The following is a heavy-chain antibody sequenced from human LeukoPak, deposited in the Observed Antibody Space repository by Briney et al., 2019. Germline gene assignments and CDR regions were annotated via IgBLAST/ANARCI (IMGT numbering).Heavy chain of an antibody. D-gene: IGHD5-18*01. CDR1: GLTFSNYG. CDR3: AKDSGYSYGYGVRESYMDV. J-gene: IGHJ6*03. CDR2: ISYDGSNK. Sequence: GRSLRLSCAASGLTFSNYGMHWVRQAPGKGLEWVAVISYDGSNKHYADSVKGRFTISRDNSKNTLNLQMNSLRAEDTAVYHCAKDSGYSYGYGVRESYMDVWGQGTTVTVSS. V-gene: IGHV3-30*18.